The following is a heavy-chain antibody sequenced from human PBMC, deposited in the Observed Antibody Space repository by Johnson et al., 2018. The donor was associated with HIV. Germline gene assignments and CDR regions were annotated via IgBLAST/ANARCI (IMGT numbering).Heavy chain of an antibody. Sequence: VQLVESGGGVVQPGGSLRLSCAASGFTFDDYAMHWVRQAPGKGLEWVSGISWNSGSIDYADSVKARFTISRDNAKNSLYLQMNSLRAEDMALYFCAKSSAATCYGDAFGRRGRGTMVTVSS. D-gene: IGHD3-9*01. V-gene: IGHV3-9*03. J-gene: IGHJ3*02. CDR1: GFTFDDYA. CDR3: AKSSAATCYGDAFGR. CDR2: ISWNSGSI.